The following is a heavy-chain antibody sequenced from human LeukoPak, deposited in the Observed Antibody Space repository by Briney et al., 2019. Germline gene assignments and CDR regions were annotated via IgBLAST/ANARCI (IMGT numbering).Heavy chain of an antibody. D-gene: IGHD5-24*01. Sequence: GGSLRLSCAASGFTFSSYEMNWVRQAPGKGLEWVSYISSSGSTIYYADSVNGRYTISRDNAKNSLYLQMNSLRAEDTAVYYCARSTPKLPGYYFDYRGQGTLVTVSS. CDR1: GFTFSSYE. CDR3: ARSTPKLPGYYFDY. V-gene: IGHV3-48*03. J-gene: IGHJ4*02. CDR2: ISSSGSTI.